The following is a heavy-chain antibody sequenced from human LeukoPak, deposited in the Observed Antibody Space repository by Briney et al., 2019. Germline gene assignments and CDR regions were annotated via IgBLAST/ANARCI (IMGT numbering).Heavy chain of an antibody. D-gene: IGHD6-6*01. CDR3: ATDIAARPCYFDY. CDR1: GGSISSGGYS. V-gene: IGHV4-30-2*03. Sequence: SQTLSLTCAVSGGSISSGGYSWSWIRQPPGKGLEWIGYIYHSGSTYYNPSLKSRVTISVDTSKNQFSLKLSSVTAADTAVYYCATDIAARPCYFDYWGQGTLVTVSS. CDR2: IYHSGST. J-gene: IGHJ4*02.